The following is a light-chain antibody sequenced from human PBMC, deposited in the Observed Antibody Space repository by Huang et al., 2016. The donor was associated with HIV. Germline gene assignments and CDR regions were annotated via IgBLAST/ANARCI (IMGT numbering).Light chain of an antibody. J-gene: IGKJ1*01. Sequence: EVVLTQSPGTLSLSPGARATLSCRASQSVSSSYLAWYQQKPGQAPRLLIYGASSRATGIPDRFSGSGSGTDFTITISRLEPEDFAVYYCQQYGSSPTFGQGTKVEIK. V-gene: IGKV3-20*01. CDR1: QSVSSSY. CDR2: GAS. CDR3: QQYGSSPT.